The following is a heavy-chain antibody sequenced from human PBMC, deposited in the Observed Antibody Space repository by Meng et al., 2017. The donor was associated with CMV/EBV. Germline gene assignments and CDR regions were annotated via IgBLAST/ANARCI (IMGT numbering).Heavy chain of an antibody. CDR3: ARSYYDSSGYYAY. D-gene: IGHD3-22*01. CDR1: GYTFTSYD. J-gene: IGHJ4*02. Sequence: ASVKVSCKASGYTFTSYDINWVRQATGQGLEWMGWMNPNSGNTGYAQKFQGRVTITADKSTSTAYMELSSLRSEDTAVYYCARSYYDSSGYYAYWGQGTLVTVSS. CDR2: MNPNSGNT. V-gene: IGHV1-8*03.